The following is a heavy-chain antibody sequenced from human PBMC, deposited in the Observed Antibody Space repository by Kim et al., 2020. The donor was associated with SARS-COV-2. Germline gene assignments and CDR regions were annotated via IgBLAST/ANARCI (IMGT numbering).Heavy chain of an antibody. CDR2: GSAS. J-gene: IGHJ4*02. V-gene: IGHV3-11*01. CDR3: VREPAN. Sequence: GSASKYADSVNGRITISRDNAKKSLSLQMNSLTPEDTAVYYCVREPANWGQGTLVTVSS.